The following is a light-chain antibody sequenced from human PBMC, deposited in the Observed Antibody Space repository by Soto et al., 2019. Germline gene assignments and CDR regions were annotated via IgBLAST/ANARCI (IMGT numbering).Light chain of an antibody. Sequence: EIVLTQSTATLSLSPGERATLSCRASQGVSSYLAWYQQKPGQAPRLLIYDASNRATGIPARFSGSGSGTDFTLTISSLEPEDFAVYYFQHRSNWPSFGPGTKVDIK. CDR2: DAS. CDR1: QGVSSY. V-gene: IGKV3-11*01. CDR3: QHRSNWPS. J-gene: IGKJ3*01.